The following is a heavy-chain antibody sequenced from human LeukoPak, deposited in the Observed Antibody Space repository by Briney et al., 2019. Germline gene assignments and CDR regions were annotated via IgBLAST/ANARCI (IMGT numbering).Heavy chain of an antibody. CDR3: ARAVSEWEPYYDY. D-gene: IGHD1-26*01. CDR1: GFTFSSYE. V-gene: IGHV3-48*03. Sequence: PGGSLRLSCAASGFTFSSYEMNWVRQAPGKGLEWVSYISSSGSTIYCADSVKGLFTISRDNAKNSLYLQMNSLRAEDTPVYYCARAVSEWEPYYDYWGQGTLVTVSS. CDR2: ISSSGSTI. J-gene: IGHJ4*02.